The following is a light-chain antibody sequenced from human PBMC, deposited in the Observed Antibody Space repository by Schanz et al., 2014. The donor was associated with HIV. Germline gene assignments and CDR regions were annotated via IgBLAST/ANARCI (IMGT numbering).Light chain of an antibody. CDR2: NTF. J-gene: IGLJ2*01. CDR1: SSNFRSNA. Sequence: QSVLTQPPSASGTPGQRVTISCSGSSSNFRSNAVNWYQQLPGTAPRLVIYNTFHRPSGVPDRFSGSKSGTSATLGITGLQTGDEADYYCAVWDNTLRSVIFGGGTKLTVL. V-gene: IGLV1-44*01. CDR3: AVWDNTLRSVI.